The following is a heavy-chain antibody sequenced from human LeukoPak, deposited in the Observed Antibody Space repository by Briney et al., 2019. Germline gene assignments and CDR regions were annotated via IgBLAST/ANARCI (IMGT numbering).Heavy chain of an antibody. CDR3: ARDNDILTAYIGWFDP. D-gene: IGHD3-9*01. CDR2: IYASGYT. CDR1: GGSISSGSYY. J-gene: IGHJ5*02. V-gene: IGHV4-61*02. Sequence: SQTLSLTCTVSGGSISSGSYYWSWIRQPAGKGLEWIGRIYASGYTNYNPSLKSRDTISVDTSKNQFSLKLSSVTAADTAVYYCARDNDILTAYIGWFDPWGQGTLVTVSS.